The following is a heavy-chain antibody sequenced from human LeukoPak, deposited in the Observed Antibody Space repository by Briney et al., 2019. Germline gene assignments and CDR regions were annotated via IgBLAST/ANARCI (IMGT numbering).Heavy chain of an antibody. D-gene: IGHD3-22*01. CDR2: IKQDGSEK. CDR1: GFTFSSYW. V-gene: IGHV3-7*01. Sequence: PGGSMRLSCAASGFTFSSYWMSWVRQAPGKGLEWVANIKQDGSEKYYVDSVKGRFTISRDNAKNSLYLQMNSLRAEDTAVYYCARGPPDYYDSSGYGNWFDSWGQGTLVTVSS. CDR3: ARGPPDYYDSSGYGNWFDS. J-gene: IGHJ5*01.